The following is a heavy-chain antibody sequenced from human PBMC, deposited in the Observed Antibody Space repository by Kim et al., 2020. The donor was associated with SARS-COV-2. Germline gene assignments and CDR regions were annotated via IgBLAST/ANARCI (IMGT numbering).Heavy chain of an antibody. V-gene: IGHV3-7*01. Sequence: GGSLRLSCGASGFTFTNYWLSWVRQAPGKWLEWVANIKQDGSVKSYVDSVKGRFTISRDNAGSSIYLQMNSLRTEDTAVYYCAREGTGGFDFWGQGTLVTVSS. CDR3: AREGTGGFDF. CDR1: GFTFTNYW. J-gene: IGHJ4*02. CDR2: IKQDGSVK. D-gene: IGHD2-8*02.